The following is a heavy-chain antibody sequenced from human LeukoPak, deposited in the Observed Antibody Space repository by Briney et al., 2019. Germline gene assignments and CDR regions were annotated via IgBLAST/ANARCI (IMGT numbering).Heavy chain of an antibody. Sequence: PSETLSLTCTVPGGSVNNYYWTWIRQSAGKGLEWIGRIYSSGSTNYNPSLKSRVTMSVDTAKNQFSLKLTSVTAADTATYFCARKGISALAGTFDAWGQGTMVTVSS. CDR1: GGSVNNYY. CDR3: ARKGISALAGTFDA. CDR2: IYSSGST. V-gene: IGHV4-4*07. D-gene: IGHD2-15*01. J-gene: IGHJ3*01.